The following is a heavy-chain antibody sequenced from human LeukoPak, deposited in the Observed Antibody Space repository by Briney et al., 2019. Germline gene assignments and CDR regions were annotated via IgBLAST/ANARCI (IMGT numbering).Heavy chain of an antibody. V-gene: IGHV3-74*01. J-gene: IGHJ4*02. CDR3: VGTIASRGSEY. CDR1: GFTCTNYW. CDR2: LPPDELGI. Sequence: AGSLRLSCAASGFTCTNYWMHWVRQAPGMGRVWVSRLPPDELGIIYADSVKGRFTGSRDNAKNTVYLQMNNLRVDDTAMYYCVGTIASRGSEYWGQGALVTVSS. D-gene: IGHD6-6*01.